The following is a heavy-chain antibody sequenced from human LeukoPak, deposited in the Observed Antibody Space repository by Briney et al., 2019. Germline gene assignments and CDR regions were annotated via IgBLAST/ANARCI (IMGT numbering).Heavy chain of an antibody. D-gene: IGHD3-10*01. CDR2: ISAYNGNT. CDR3: ARASSSQLLWFGESIDY. J-gene: IGHJ4*02. Sequence: ASVKVSCKASGYTFTRYGISWVRQAPGQGLEWMGWISAYNGNTNYAQKLQGRVTMTTDTSTSTAYMELRSLRSDDTAVYYCARASSSQLLWFGESIDYWGQGTLVTVSS. V-gene: IGHV1-18*01. CDR1: GYTFTRYG.